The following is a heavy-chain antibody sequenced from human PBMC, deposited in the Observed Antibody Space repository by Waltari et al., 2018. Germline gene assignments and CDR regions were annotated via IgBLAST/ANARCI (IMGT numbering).Heavy chain of an antibody. J-gene: IGHJ3*02. CDR3: ARDRAPYYDSFQGSFDI. CDR1: GGTFSDYA. V-gene: IGHV1-69*01. D-gene: IGHD3-22*01. CDR2: IIPLFVTS. Sequence: QVQLVQSGAEVKKPESSVKVSCKASGGTFSDYAINWVRQAPGQGPEWMGGIIPLFVTSNNAQKFQGRVTITADESTNTAYMELSSLRSEDTAVDYCARDRAPYYDSFQGSFDIWGQGTMVTVSS.